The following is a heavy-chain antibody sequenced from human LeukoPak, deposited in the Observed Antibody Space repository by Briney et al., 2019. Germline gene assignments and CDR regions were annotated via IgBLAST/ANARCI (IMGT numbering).Heavy chain of an antibody. CDR3: ARHESVVTPDAFDI. CDR1: GGSISTGNYY. Sequence: SETLSLTCTVSGGSISTGNYYWGWIRQPPGKGLEWIGYIYYSGSTNYNPSLKSRVTISVDTSKNQFSLKLSSVTAADTAVYYCARHESVVTPDAFDIWGQGTMVTVSS. D-gene: IGHD4-23*01. V-gene: IGHV4-61*05. CDR2: IYYSGST. J-gene: IGHJ3*02.